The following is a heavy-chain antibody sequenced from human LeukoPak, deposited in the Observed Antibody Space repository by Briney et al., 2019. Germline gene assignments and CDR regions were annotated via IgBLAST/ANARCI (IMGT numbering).Heavy chain of an antibody. D-gene: IGHD3-22*01. CDR3: ARELRYDNSDSGAF. CDR2: IYYSGST. Sequence: SETLSLTCTVSGGSISSSSYYWGWIRQPPGKGLEWIGGIYYSGSTYYNPSLKSRVTISVDTSKNQFSLKLSSVTAADTAVYYCARELRYDNSDSGAFWGQGTVVTVSS. J-gene: IGHJ3*01. V-gene: IGHV4-39*07. CDR1: GGSISSSSYY.